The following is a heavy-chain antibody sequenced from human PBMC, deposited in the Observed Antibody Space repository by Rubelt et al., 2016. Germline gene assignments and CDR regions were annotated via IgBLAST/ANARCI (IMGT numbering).Heavy chain of an antibody. V-gene: IGHV3-48*01. Sequence: QLVESGGGLVQPGGSLRLSCEASGFMFSGFSVNWVRQAAGKGLEWLSYISSSSSTIYYADSVKGRFTISRDNSKNTLYLQMNSLRPDDTAVYYCARQRDSTYVFDYWGQGTQVTVSS. CDR3: ARQRDSTYVFDY. D-gene: IGHD2/OR15-2a*01. J-gene: IGHJ4*02. CDR1: GFMFSGFS. CDR2: ISSSSSTI.